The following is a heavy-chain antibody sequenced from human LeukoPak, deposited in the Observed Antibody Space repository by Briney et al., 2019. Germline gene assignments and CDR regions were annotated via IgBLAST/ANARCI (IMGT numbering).Heavy chain of an antibody. CDR2: IKQDGSEK. CDR3: AREAYGGNELPIDY. J-gene: IGHJ4*02. D-gene: IGHD4-23*01. CDR1: GFTFSSYW. V-gene: IGHV3-7*01. Sequence: GGSLRLSCAASGFTFSSYWMSWVRQAPGKGLEWVANIKQDGSEKYYVDSVKGRFTISRDNAKNSLYLQMNSLRAEDTAVYYCAREAYGGNELPIDYWGQGTLVTVSS.